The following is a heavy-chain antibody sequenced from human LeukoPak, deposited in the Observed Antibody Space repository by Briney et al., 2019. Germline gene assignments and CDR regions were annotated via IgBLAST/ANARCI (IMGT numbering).Heavy chain of an antibody. CDR3: ASQPIPGSFTMVRGVIRGIDY. CDR2: IIPIFGTA. J-gene: IGHJ4*02. CDR1: GGTFSSYA. Sequence: GASVKVSCKASGGTFSSYAISWVRQAPGQGLEWMGGIIPIFGTANYAQKFQGRVTITTDESTSTAYMELSSLRSEDTAVYYCASQPIPGSFTMVRGVIRGIDYWGQGTLVTVSS. D-gene: IGHD3-10*01. V-gene: IGHV1-69*05.